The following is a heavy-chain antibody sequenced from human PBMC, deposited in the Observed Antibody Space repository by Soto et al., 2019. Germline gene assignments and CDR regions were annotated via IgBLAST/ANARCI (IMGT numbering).Heavy chain of an antibody. V-gene: IGHV3-11*04. Sequence: PGGSLRLSCAASGFIFRDWFMSWIRQAPGKGLEWISYISKDSGRATRYADSVKGRFTISRDNSRNTLFLQMNSLRAGDTAVYYCARDYYKYYDSSGYYRSPAYWGQGTLVTVSS. CDR2: ISKDSGRAT. D-gene: IGHD3-22*01. CDR3: ARDYYKYYDSSGYYRSPAY. CDR1: GFIFRDWF. J-gene: IGHJ4*02.